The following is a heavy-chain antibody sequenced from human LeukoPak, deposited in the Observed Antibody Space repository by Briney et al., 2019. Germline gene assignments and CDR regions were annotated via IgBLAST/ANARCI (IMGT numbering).Heavy chain of an antibody. Sequence: SETLSLTCTVSGDSISVYYWTWIRQPAGKGLEWIGRIYTSGSANYNPSLKSRVTMSVDTSKNQFSLRLTSVTTADTAVYYCARGGDSSSWSVDHWGQGTLVTVSS. CDR2: IYTSGSA. V-gene: IGHV4-4*07. J-gene: IGHJ4*02. CDR3: ARGGDSSSWSVDH. D-gene: IGHD6-13*01. CDR1: GDSISVYY.